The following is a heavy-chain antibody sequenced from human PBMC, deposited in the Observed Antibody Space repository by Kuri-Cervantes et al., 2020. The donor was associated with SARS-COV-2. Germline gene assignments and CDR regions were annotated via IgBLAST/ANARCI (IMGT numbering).Heavy chain of an antibody. CDR1: GGSISSYY. CDR3: ARESLWYCSSTICYTYYGMDV. CDR2: IYYSGST. D-gene: IGHD2-2*02. J-gene: IGHJ6*02. Sequence: SETLSLTCTVSGGSISSYYWGWIRQPPGKGLEWIGSIYYSGSTYYNPSVKSRVTITVDTSRNQFYLKLSSVTDADTAVYYCARESLWYCSSTICYTYYGMDVCGQGTTVVVSS. V-gene: IGHV4-39*02.